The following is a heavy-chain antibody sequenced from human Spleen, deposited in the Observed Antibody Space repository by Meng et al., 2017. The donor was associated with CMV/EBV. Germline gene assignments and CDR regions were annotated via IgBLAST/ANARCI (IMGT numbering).Heavy chain of an antibody. D-gene: IGHD3-3*01. CDR3: ARNGRDDFWSGYCYWFDP. J-gene: IGHJ5*02. CDR2: ISSWSGDI. Sequence: FTFSDYRMNWVRQAPGKGLEWVSSISSWSGDIYYADSVKGRFTISRDNGKNSLYLQMNSLRAEDTAVYYCARNGRDDFWSGYCYWFDPWGQGTLVTVSS. V-gene: IGHV3-21*01. CDR1: FTFSDYR.